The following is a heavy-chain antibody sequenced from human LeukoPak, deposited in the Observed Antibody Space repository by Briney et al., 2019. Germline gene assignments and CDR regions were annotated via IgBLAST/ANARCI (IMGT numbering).Heavy chain of an antibody. CDR3: ARLGSGWPLDY. J-gene: IGHJ4*02. Sequence: GESLKISCKGSGYIFTNYWIGWVRQMPGKGLEWMGRFYPGDSDSKYSPSFQGQVTMSADKSISTAYLQWSSLKASDTAIYYCARLGSGWPLDYWGQGTLVTVSS. CDR1: GYIFTNYW. V-gene: IGHV5-51*01. CDR2: FYPGDSDS. D-gene: IGHD6-19*01.